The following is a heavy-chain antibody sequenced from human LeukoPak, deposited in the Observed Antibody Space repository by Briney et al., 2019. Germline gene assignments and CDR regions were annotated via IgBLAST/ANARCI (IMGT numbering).Heavy chain of an antibody. CDR3: ARDEVYGELYY. CDR1: GESIGSYF. J-gene: IGHJ4*02. V-gene: IGHV4-4*07. D-gene: IGHD3-10*01. Sequence: PSETLSLTCSVSGESIGSYFWSWLRQPAGKGLEWIGRISASGTTYYSPSLKSRVSMSVDKSKDQFSLNLTSMTAADTAIYYCARDEVYGELYYWGQGTLVTVSS. CDR2: ISASGTT.